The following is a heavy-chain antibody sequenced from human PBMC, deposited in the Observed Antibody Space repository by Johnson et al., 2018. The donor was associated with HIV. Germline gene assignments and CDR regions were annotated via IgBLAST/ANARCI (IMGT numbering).Heavy chain of an antibody. J-gene: IGHJ3*02. CDR1: GFTFSDYY. CDR3: ANSYSSSSGNNDYAFDI. CDR2: ISYDGSNK. Sequence: QMPLVESGGGLVKPGGSLRLSCAASGFTFSDYYMSWIRQAPGKGLEWVAVISYDGSNKYYADSVKGRFTISRDNSKNTLYLQMNSLRAEDTAVYYCANSYSSSSGNNDYAFDIWCQGTMVTVSS. V-gene: IGHV3-30*18. D-gene: IGHD6-6*01.